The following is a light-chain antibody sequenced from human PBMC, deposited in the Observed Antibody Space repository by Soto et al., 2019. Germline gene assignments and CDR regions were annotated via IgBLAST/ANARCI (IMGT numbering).Light chain of an antibody. CDR1: QIVATN. CDR3: QQYYHWGLS. J-gene: IGKJ4*01. Sequence: VMTQSPANLSVSPGEVVTVFCRASQIVATNIAWYQVKPAQAPRLLIYGSSTRATGIPATFSGSGSGTHFSPTISSLQSEDSAVYYCQQYYHWGLSFGGGTKVEI. CDR2: GSS. V-gene: IGKV3D-15*01.